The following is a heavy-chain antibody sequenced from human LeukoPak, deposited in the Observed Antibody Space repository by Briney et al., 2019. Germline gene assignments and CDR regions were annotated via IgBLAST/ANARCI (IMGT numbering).Heavy chain of an antibody. CDR2: ISGSGGST. CDR1: GFTFSGYA. V-gene: IGHV3-23*01. Sequence: GGSLRLSCAASGFTFSGYAMSWVRQAPGKGLEWVSAISGSGGSTYYADSVKGRFTISRDNAKNSLYLQMNSLRAEDTALYYCAKDTVEMATIGDAFDIWGQGTMVTVSS. CDR3: AKDTVEMATIGDAFDI. J-gene: IGHJ3*02. D-gene: IGHD5-24*01.